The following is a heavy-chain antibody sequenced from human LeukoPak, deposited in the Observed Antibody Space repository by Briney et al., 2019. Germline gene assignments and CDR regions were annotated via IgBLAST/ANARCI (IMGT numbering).Heavy chain of an antibody. CDR1: GFPFSSYW. D-gene: IGHD2-2*01. Sequence: PEGSLSLSCAASGFPFSSYWMSWVRQAPGKGLEWVANIKQDGSEKYYVDSVKGRFTISRDNAKNSLYLQMNSLRAEDTAVYYCARRGGDIVVVPAAIVYYYYYMDVWGKGTTVTVSS. J-gene: IGHJ6*03. CDR3: ARRGGDIVVVPAAIVYYYYYMDV. CDR2: IKQDGSEK. V-gene: IGHV3-7*01.